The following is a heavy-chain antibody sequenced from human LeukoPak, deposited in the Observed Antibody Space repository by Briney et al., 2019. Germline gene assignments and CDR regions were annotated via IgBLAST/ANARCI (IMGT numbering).Heavy chain of an antibody. Sequence: SETLSLTCSVSGGSISRYYWSWIRQPPGKGREWIGYIFYSGSTNYNPSLKSRVTISVDTSKNQFSLKLSSVTAADTAVYYCAREYYYYDSSGYSDDAFDIWGQGTMVTVSS. J-gene: IGHJ3*02. CDR2: IFYSGST. CDR1: GGSISRYY. V-gene: IGHV4-59*01. D-gene: IGHD3-22*01. CDR3: AREYYYYDSSGYSDDAFDI.